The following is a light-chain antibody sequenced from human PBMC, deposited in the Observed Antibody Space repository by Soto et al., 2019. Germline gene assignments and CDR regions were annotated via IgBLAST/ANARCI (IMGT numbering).Light chain of an antibody. V-gene: IGKV1-27*01. J-gene: IGKJ1*01. Sequence: DIQMTQSPSSLSASVGDRVTITCRASQGIIDYLAWYQQKPGKAPTPLIYAASTVASGVPSRFSGGGSGTDFTLTISSLQPEDVATYYCQKYNSAPQTFGPGTKVEIK. CDR3: QKYNSAPQT. CDR2: AAS. CDR1: QGIIDY.